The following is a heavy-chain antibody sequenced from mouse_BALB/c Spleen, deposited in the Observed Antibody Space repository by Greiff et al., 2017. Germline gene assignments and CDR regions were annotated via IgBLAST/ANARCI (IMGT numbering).Heavy chain of an antibody. V-gene: IGHV1-18*01. Sequence: VQLKQSGPELVKPGASVKIPCKASGYTFTDYNMDWVKQSHGKSLEWIGDINPNNGGTIYNQKFKGKATLTVDKSSSTAYMELRSLTSEDTAVYYCARGIHYYGYKAMDYWGQGTSVTVSS. CDR3: ARGIHYYGYKAMDY. J-gene: IGHJ4*01. D-gene: IGHD1-2*01. CDR1: GYTFTDYN. CDR2: INPNNGGT.